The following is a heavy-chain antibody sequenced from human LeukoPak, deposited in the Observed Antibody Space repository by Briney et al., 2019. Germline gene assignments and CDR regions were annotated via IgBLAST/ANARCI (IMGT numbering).Heavy chain of an antibody. D-gene: IGHD2-15*01. J-gene: IGHJ4*02. CDR2: IYLSGST. V-gene: IGHV4-39*01. CDR3: ARQTVLPATHFDF. CDR1: GGSFNSSSFF. Sequence: SETLSLTCTVSGGSFNSSSFFWGWIRQPPGKGLEWIGSIYLSGSTLYNPSLKSRLIMSVDTSKNQFSLKLTSVTAADTAMYYCARQTVLPATHFDFRGQGTLVTVS.